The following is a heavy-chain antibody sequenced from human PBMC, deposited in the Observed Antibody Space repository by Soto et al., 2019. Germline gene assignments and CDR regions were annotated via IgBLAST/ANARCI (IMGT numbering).Heavy chain of an antibody. J-gene: IGHJ1*01. CDR3: EGSWT. CDR1: GFTIRNYA. CDR2: ISGTTDRT. D-gene: IGHD5-12*01. Sequence: EGQVLESGGGLVQPGGSLRLSCAASGFTIRNYAMSWVRQAPGKALEWVAGISGTTDRTYYRDSVEGRFTVFKDTSKNTLYLEMNSLRAEDTSLYRCEGSWTWSQGTLVTVSS. V-gene: IGHV3-23*02.